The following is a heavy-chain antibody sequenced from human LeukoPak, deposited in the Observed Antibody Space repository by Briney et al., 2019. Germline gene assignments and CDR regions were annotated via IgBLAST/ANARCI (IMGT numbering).Heavy chain of an antibody. CDR2: IKQDGSEK. CDR1: GFTSSSYW. CDR3: ARGGWPFFDY. Sequence: PGGSLRLSCAASGFTSSSYWMSWVRQAPGKGLEWVANIKQDGSEKYYVDSVKGRFTISRDNAKNSLYLQMNSLRAEDTAVYYCARGGWPFFDYWGQGTLVTVSS. D-gene: IGHD6-19*01. J-gene: IGHJ4*02. V-gene: IGHV3-7*01.